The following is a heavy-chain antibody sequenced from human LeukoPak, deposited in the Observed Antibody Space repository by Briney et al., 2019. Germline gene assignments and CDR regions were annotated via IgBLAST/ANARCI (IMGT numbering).Heavy chain of an antibody. D-gene: IGHD3-9*01. J-gene: IGHJ4*02. CDR2: IYYSGST. Sequence: SETLSLTCTVSGGSISSYYWSWIRQPPGKGLEWIGYIYYSGSTNYNPSLKSRVTISVDTSKNQFSLKLSSVTAADTAVYYCARDLGYDIGGYFDYWGQGTLVTVSS. CDR1: GGSISSYY. CDR3: ARDLGYDIGGYFDY. V-gene: IGHV4-59*01.